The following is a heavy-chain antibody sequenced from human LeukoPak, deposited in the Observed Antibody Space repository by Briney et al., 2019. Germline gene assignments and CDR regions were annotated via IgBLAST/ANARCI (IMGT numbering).Heavy chain of an antibody. V-gene: IGHV4-59*01. CDR2: FYYDGST. CDR1: GGSISRYY. Sequence: SETLSLTCTVSGGSISRYYWSWIRQPPGKGLEWIGYFYYDGSTNYNPSLKSRVTMSLDTSKNQFSLKLSSATAADTAVYYCARSTFGDLFFDYWGQGTLVTVSS. CDR3: ARSTFGDLFFDY. J-gene: IGHJ4*02. D-gene: IGHD3-10*01.